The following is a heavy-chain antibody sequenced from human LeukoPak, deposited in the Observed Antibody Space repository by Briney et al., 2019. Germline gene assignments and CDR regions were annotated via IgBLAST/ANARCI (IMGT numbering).Heavy chain of an antibody. J-gene: IGHJ1*01. D-gene: IGHD3-9*01. CDR2: ISYDGSNK. V-gene: IGHV3-30-3*01. Sequence: GGSLRLSCAASAFPFSSYAMHWVRQPPGKGRDWVAHISYDGSNKYYADSVKGRFTISRDNSKNTLYLEMNSLRAEDTPMYYCARGVTTGYLPYWGQGTLVTVSS. CDR1: AFPFSSYA. CDR3: ARGVTTGYLPY.